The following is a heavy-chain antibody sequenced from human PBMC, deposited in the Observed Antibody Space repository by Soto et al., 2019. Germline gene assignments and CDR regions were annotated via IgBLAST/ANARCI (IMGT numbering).Heavy chain of an antibody. CDR1: GYTFTSYY. J-gene: IGHJ6*02. V-gene: IGHV1-46*01. CDR3: ARQDDFCSCYYPQGYYGMDV. Sequence: ASVKVSCKASGYTFTSYYMHWVRQAPGQGLEWMGIINPSGGSTSYAQKFQGRVTMTRDTSTSTVYMELRSLRSDDTAAYYCARQDDFCSCYYPQGYYGMDVWGQGTTVTVSS. CDR2: INPSGGST. D-gene: IGHD3-3*01.